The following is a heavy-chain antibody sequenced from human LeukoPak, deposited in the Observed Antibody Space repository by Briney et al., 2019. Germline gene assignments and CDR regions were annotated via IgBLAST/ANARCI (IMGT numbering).Heavy chain of an antibody. D-gene: IGHD3-10*02. J-gene: IGHJ6*04. CDR1: GLTFNNYA. CDR2: ISGRGASK. V-gene: IGHV3-23*01. Sequence: GGSLRLSCAVSGLTFNNYAMSWVRQAPGKGLEWVSGISGRGASKYYADSVKGRFTISRDNSKNTLYLQMNSLRAEDTAVYYCAELGITMIGGVWGKGTTVTISS. CDR3: AELGITMIGGV.